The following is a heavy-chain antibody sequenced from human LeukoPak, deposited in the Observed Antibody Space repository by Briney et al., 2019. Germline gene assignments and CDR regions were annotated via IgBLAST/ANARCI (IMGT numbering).Heavy chain of an antibody. CDR1: GFTFDDYT. J-gene: IGHJ4*02. CDR3: AKDGFEGYGYLPYFDY. V-gene: IGHV3-43*01. Sequence: GGSLRLSCAASGFTFDDYTMHWVRQAPGNGLEWVSLISWDGGSTYYADSVKGRFTISRDNSKNSLYLQMNSLRTEDTALYYCAKDGFEGYGYLPYFDYWGQGTLVTVSS. D-gene: IGHD5-24*01. CDR2: ISWDGGST.